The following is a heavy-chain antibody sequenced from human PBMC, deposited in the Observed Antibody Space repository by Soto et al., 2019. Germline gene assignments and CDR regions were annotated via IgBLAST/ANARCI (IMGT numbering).Heavy chain of an antibody. Sequence: QVQLVESGGGVVQPGRSLRLSCAASGFTFSSYGMHWVRQAPGKGLEWVAVIWYDGSNKYYADSVKGRFTISRDNSKNTLYLQMHSLRAEDTAVYYCARDLRDYDQRNWFDPWGQGTLVTVSS. V-gene: IGHV3-33*01. D-gene: IGHD4-17*01. CDR1: GFTFSSYG. CDR3: ARDLRDYDQRNWFDP. CDR2: IWYDGSNK. J-gene: IGHJ5*02.